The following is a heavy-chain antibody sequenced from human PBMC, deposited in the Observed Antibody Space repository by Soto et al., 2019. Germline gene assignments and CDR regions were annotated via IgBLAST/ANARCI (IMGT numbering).Heavy chain of an antibody. CDR2: ISAYNGNT. CDR1: GYTFTSYG. V-gene: IGHV1-18*01. Sequence: QVQLVQSGAEVKKPGASVKVSCKASGYTFTSYGISWVRQAPGQGLEWMGWISAYNGNTNYAQKLQGRVTMTTDTSTSTDYMELRSLRSDATAVYYCAREVVDIVLVPAAEAAYYYGMDVWGQGTTVTVSS. D-gene: IGHD2-2*03. CDR3: AREVVDIVLVPAAEAAYYYGMDV. J-gene: IGHJ6*02.